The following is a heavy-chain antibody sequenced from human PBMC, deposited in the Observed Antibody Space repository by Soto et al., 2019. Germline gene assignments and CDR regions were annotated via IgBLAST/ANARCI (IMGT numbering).Heavy chain of an antibody. D-gene: IGHD2-2*01. CDR2: IFGGGTT. CDR1: GFAVDSDY. J-gene: IGHJ4*02. Sequence: PGGSLRLSXAASGFAVDSDYMSWVRQAPGKGPEWVSVIFGGGTTYYSDSVKGRFTISRDNSKNTVFLQMNSMRAEDTAVYYCVRTSSYWGQGTRVTVSS. CDR3: VRTSSY. V-gene: IGHV3-53*01.